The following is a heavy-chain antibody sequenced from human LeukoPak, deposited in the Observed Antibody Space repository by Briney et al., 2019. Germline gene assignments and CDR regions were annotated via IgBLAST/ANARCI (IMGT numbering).Heavy chain of an antibody. CDR3: ARGQNYYDNS. CDR1: GGSISSGGYY. D-gene: IGHD3-22*01. J-gene: IGHJ5*02. CDR2: IYHSGST. Sequence: PSETLSLTCTVSGGSISSGGYYWSWIRQPPGKGLEWIGYIYHSGSTYYNPSPKSRVTISVDRSKNQFSLKLSSVTAADTAVYYCARGQNYYDNSWSQGTLVTVSS. V-gene: IGHV4-30-2*01.